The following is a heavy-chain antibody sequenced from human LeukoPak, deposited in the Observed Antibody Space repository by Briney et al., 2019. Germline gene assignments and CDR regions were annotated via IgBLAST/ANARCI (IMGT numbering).Heavy chain of an antibody. J-gene: IGHJ5*02. CDR3: ARQAGYYGSGSYLGWFDP. Sequence: SETLSLTCTVSGGSISSSNYYWGWIRQPPGKGLEWIANIYYSGSTYYYPSLKSRVTISVDTSKDQFSLKLSSVTAADTAVYYCARQAGYYGSGSYLGWFDPWGQGTLVTVSS. CDR2: IYYSGST. CDR1: GGSISSSNYY. V-gene: IGHV4-39*01. D-gene: IGHD3-10*01.